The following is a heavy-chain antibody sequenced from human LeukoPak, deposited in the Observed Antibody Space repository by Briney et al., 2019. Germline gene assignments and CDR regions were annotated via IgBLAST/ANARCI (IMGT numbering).Heavy chain of an antibody. CDR2: VWYDGSNK. CDR1: GFTFSSYH. J-gene: IGHJ4*02. D-gene: IGHD3-10*01. Sequence: GGSLRLSCAASGFTFSSYHMHWVRQAPGKGLEWVALVWYDGSNKYYTDSVKGRFTISRDNSKNTLHLQMNSLRADDTAVYYCARGPSYYGSGSYFYWGQGTLVTVSS. CDR3: ARGPSYYGSGSYFY. V-gene: IGHV3-33*01.